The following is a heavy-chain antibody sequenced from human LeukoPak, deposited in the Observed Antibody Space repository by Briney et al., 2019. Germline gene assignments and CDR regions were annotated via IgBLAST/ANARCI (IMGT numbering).Heavy chain of an antibody. D-gene: IGHD5-12*01. CDR3: ARDRSGYSEYYFDY. CDR1: GGSTNAYC. Sequence: SETLSLTCTVSGGSTNAYCWSWIRQPAERGLEWIGRIYPSGSTYYNPSLKSRVTISIDKSKNQFSLRLTSVTAADTAVYYCARDRSGYSEYYFDYWGQGSLVTVSS. J-gene: IGHJ4*02. V-gene: IGHV4-4*07. CDR2: IYPSGST.